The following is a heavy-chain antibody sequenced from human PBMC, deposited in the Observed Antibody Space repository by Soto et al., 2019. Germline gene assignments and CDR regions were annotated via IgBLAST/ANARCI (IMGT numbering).Heavy chain of an antibody. D-gene: IGHD6-19*01. CDR3: ARDGGVVVAVDAFDV. V-gene: IGHV3-20*04. CDR2: ITWNGATT. CDR1: GFTFDDHG. Sequence: EVQLVESGGGVVRPGGSLRLSCAASGFTFDDHGMTWVRQAPGKGLEWGSGITWNGATTGYADSVKGRFTISRDNAKNSLYLQMNSLRVEDTALYYCARDGGVVVAVDAFDVWGQGTMVTVSS. J-gene: IGHJ3*01.